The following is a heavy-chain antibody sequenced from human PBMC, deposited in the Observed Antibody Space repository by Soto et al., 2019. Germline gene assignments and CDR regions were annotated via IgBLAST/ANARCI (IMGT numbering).Heavy chain of an antibody. D-gene: IGHD6-13*01. CDR2: ISGSGGST. J-gene: IGHJ5*02. V-gene: IGHV3-23*01. Sequence: EVQLLESGGGLVQPGGSLRLSRAASGFTFSSYAMSWVRQAPGKGLEWVSAISGSGGSTYYADSVKGRFTISRDNSKNTLYLQMNSLRAEDTAVYYCAKDRGIAAAGTSWFDPWGQGTLVTVSS. CDR1: GFTFSSYA. CDR3: AKDRGIAAAGTSWFDP.